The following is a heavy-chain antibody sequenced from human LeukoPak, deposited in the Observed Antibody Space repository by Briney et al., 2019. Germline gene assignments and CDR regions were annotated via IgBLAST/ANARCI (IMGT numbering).Heavy chain of an antibody. CDR3: STYITMIVGGS. D-gene: IGHD3-22*01. CDR2: IYHSGST. Sequence: SETLSLTCAVYGGSFSGYYWGWIRQPPGKGLEWIGSIYHSGSTYYNPSLKSRVTISVDTSKNQFSLKLSSVTAADTAVYYCSTYITMIVGGSWGQGTLVTVSS. V-gene: IGHV4-38-2*01. CDR1: GGSFSGYY. J-gene: IGHJ5*02.